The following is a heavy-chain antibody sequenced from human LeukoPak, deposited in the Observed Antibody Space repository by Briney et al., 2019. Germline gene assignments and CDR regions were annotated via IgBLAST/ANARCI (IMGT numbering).Heavy chain of an antibody. CDR2: INPNSGGT. CDR1: GYTFTGYY. D-gene: IGHD1-1*01. CDR3: ARGPYGWKYFDY. J-gene: IGHJ4*02. Sequence: ASVKVSCKASGYTFTGYYIHWVRQAPGQGLEWRGWINPNSGGTNYAQKFQGRVTMSRDTYISTAYMELSRLRSDDTAVYYCARGPYGWKYFDYWGQGTLVTVSS. V-gene: IGHV1-2*02.